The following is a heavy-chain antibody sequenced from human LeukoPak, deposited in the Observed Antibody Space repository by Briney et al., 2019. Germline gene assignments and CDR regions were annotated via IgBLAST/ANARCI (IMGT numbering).Heavy chain of an antibody. J-gene: IGHJ6*03. CDR3: ARTTEAHSWRTRYYDYYMDV. Sequence: PSETLSLTCAVYGGSFSGYYWSWIRQPPGKGLEWIGYIYYSGSTNYNPSLKSRVTISVDTSKNQFSLKLSSVTAADTAVYYCARTTEAHSWRTRYYDYYMDVWGKGTTVTISS. CDR1: GGSFSGYY. D-gene: IGHD6-13*01. V-gene: IGHV4-59*01. CDR2: IYYSGST.